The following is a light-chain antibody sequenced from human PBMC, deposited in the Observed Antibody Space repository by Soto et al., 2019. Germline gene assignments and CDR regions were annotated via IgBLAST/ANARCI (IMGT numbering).Light chain of an antibody. CDR3: QQRRDWHLT. V-gene: IGKV3-11*01. J-gene: IGKJ4*01. CDR2: DVS. CDR1: QSVDGY. Sequence: EIVLTQSPATLSLSPGERATLSCRASQSVDGYVAWFQQTPGQAPSLLIYDVSNRAVGVPARFSGSGSGTDYTLTINSLEPEDFAVYYCQQRRDWHLTFGGGTKVEI.